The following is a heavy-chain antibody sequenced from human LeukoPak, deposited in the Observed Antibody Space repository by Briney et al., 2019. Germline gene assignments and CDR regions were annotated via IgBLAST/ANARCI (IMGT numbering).Heavy chain of an antibody. CDR3: ARHVYSSGWFADY. J-gene: IGHJ4*02. Sequence: SETLSLTCTVSGASINSGAYSWGWIRQPPGKGLEWIALIYYTGSTFYNPSLKSRATMSVDTSNNQFSLKLSSVTAADTAVYYCARHVYSSGWFADYWGQGTLVTVSS. CDR2: IYYTGST. V-gene: IGHV4-39*01. D-gene: IGHD6-19*01. CDR1: GASINSGAYS.